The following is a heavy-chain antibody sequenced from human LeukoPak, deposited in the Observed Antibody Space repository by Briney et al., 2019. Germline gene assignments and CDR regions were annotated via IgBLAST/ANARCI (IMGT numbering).Heavy chain of an antibody. CDR2: ISSSGSTI. CDR3: ARANGSGSLFYYYYYYMDV. J-gene: IGHJ6*03. CDR1: GFTFSDYY. Sequence: GGSLRLSCAASGFTFSDYYMSWIRQAPGKGLEWVSYISSSGSTIYYADSVKGRFTISRDNAKNSLYLQMNSLRAEDTAVYYCARANGSGSLFYYYYYYMDVWGKGTTVTISS. D-gene: IGHD3-10*01. V-gene: IGHV3-11*01.